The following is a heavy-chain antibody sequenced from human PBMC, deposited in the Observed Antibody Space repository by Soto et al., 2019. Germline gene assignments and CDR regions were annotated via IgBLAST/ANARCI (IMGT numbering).Heavy chain of an antibody. CDR2: ISYDGSNK. D-gene: IGHD2-2*01. CDR3: AKVSKGSSTSG. J-gene: IGHJ4*02. CDR1: GFTFSSYG. Sequence: LRLSCAASGFTFSSYGMHWVRQAPGKGLEWVAVISYDGSNKYYADSVKGRFTISRDNSKNTLYLQMNSLRAEDTAVYYCAKVSKGSSTSGWGQGTLVTVSS. V-gene: IGHV3-30*18.